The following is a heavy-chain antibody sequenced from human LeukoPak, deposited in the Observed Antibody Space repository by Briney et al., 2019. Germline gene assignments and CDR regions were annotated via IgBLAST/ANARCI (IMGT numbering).Heavy chain of an antibody. CDR1: GGSFSGYY. J-gene: IGHJ4*02. CDR2: IYYSGST. V-gene: IGHV4-34*01. Sequence: PSETLSLTCAVYGGSFSGYYWSWIRQPPGKGLEWIGYIYYSGSTYYSPSLKSRVTISVDTSKNQFSLKLSSVTAADTAVYYCARTSVAARGGDFDYWGQGTLVTVSS. D-gene: IGHD6-13*01. CDR3: ARTSVAARGGDFDY.